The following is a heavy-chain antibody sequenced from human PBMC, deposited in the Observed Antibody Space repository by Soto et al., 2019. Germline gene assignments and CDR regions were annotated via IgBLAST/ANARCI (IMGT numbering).Heavy chain of an antibody. CDR1: GGSISSSNW. CDR3: ARDVGKAVAGQDY. Sequence: QVQLQESGPGLVKPSGTLSLTCAVSGGSISSSNWWSWVRQPPGKGLEWIGEIYHSGSTNYNPSLKSRVTISVDNSKNQFSLKLSSVTAADTAVSYCARDVGKAVAGQDYWGQGTLVTVSS. D-gene: IGHD6-19*01. J-gene: IGHJ4*02. CDR2: IYHSGST. V-gene: IGHV4-4*02.